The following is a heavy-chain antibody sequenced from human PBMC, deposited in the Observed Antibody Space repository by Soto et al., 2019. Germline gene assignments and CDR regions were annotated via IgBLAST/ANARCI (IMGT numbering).Heavy chain of an antibody. CDR2: INPSGGST. J-gene: IGHJ5*02. V-gene: IGHV1-46*01. Sequence: QVQLVQSGAEVKKPGASVKVSCKASGYTFTSYYMHWVRQAPGQGLEWMGIINPSGGSTSYAQKFQGRVTMTRDTSTSTVYMELSSLRSEDTAVYYCARDRSVFGVVGVFDPWGQGTLVTVSS. CDR3: ARDRSVFGVVGVFDP. D-gene: IGHD3-3*01. CDR1: GYTFTSYY.